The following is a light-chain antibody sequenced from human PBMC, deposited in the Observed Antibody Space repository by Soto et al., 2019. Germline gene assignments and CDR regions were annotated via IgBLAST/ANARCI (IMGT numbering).Light chain of an antibody. J-gene: IGKJ1*01. V-gene: IGKV3-15*01. CDR2: GES. CDR1: QSVSSN. CDR3: QQYNNWGT. Sequence: EIVMTQSPATLSVSPGERATLSCRASQSVSSNLAWYQQKPGQAPRLLIYGESTRATGIPDRFSGSGSGTEFTLTISSLQSEDFAVYYCQQYNNWGTFGQGTKVEIK.